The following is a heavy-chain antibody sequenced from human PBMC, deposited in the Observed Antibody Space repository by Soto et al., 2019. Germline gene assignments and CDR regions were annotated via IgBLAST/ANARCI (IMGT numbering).Heavy chain of an antibody. CDR3: ARGAWVRGTGTTCPGFDY. CDR2: IYYSGST. D-gene: IGHD1-7*01. CDR1: GGSISSGDYY. Sequence: SETLSLTCTVSGGSISSGDYYWSWIRQPPGKGLEWIGYIYYSGSTYYNPSLKSRVTISVDTSKNQFSLKLSSVTAADTAVYYCARGAWVRGTGTTCPGFDYWGQGTLVTVSS. J-gene: IGHJ4*02. V-gene: IGHV4-30-4*01.